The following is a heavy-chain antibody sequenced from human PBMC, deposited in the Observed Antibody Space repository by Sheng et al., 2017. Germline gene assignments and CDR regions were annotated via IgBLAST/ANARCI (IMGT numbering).Heavy chain of an antibody. D-gene: IGHD6-19*01. CDR1: GFTVSSNY. Sequence: EVQLVESGGGLIQPGGSLRLSCAASGFTVSSNYMSWVRQAPGKGLEWVSVIYSGGSTYYADSVKGRFTISRDNSKNTLYLQMNSLRAEDTAVYYCASNSIAVAGTWYFDLWGRGTLVTVSS. J-gene: IGHJ2*01. CDR3: ASNSIAVAGTWYFDL. V-gene: IGHV3-53*01. CDR2: IYSGGST.